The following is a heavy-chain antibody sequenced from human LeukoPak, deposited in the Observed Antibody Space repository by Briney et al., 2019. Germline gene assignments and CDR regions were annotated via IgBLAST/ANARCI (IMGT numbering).Heavy chain of an antibody. D-gene: IGHD2-15*01. CDR3: LGYCSGGSCYGEFDP. Sequence: GASVKVSCKASGYTFTGYYMHWVRQAPGQGLEWMGWINPNSGGTNYAQKFQGRVTMTRDTSISTAYMELSRPRSDDTAVYYCLGYCSGGSCYGEFDPWGQGTLVTVSS. J-gene: IGHJ5*02. CDR2: INPNSGGT. CDR1: GYTFTGYY. V-gene: IGHV1-2*02.